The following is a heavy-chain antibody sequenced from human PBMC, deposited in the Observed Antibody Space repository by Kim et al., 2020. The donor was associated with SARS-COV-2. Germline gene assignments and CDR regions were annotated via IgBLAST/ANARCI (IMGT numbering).Heavy chain of an antibody. CDR2: ISWNSGSI. CDR3: AKVISSSWRPWGGIDV. Sequence: GGSLRLSCAASGFTFDDYAMHWVRQAPGKGLEWVSGISWNSGSIGYADSVKGRFTISRDNAKNSLYLQMNSLRAEDTALYYCAKVISSSWRPWGGIDVWGQGTPVTVSS. D-gene: IGHD6-13*01. CDR1: GFTFDDYA. V-gene: IGHV3-9*01. J-gene: IGHJ6*02.